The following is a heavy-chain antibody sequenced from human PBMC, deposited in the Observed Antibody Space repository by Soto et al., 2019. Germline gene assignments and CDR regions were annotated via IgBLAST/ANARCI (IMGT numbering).Heavy chain of an antibody. J-gene: IGHJ6*02. D-gene: IGHD3-10*01. CDR2: IYYTGIT. Sequence: QVQLQESGPGLVRPSETLSLACSISGASVSKYYYNWIRQSPGKGLEWIGYIYYTGITNYNASLQSRVTISQDTSKNQIILHLTSVTAADTAIYYCGTTRIENHYYGGLDVWGQGTTVTVSS. V-gene: IGHV4-59*02. CDR3: GTTRIENHYYGGLDV. CDR1: GASVSKYY.